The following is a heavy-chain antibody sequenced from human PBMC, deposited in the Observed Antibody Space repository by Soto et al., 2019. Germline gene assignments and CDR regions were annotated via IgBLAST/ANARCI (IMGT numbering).Heavy chain of an antibody. V-gene: IGHV3-53*01. D-gene: IGHD2-2*01. J-gene: IGHJ6*02. Sequence: GGSLRLSCAASGFIVSSHYMSWVRQAPGKGLEWVSAIYSGGSTYYTDSVEGRFTISRDVSKNILYLQMNSLRADDTAVYYCARDRGDCSSVSCYGSFYYGMDVWDQGTMVTVSS. CDR3: ARDRGDCSSVSCYGSFYYGMDV. CDR2: IYSGGST. CDR1: GFIVSSHY.